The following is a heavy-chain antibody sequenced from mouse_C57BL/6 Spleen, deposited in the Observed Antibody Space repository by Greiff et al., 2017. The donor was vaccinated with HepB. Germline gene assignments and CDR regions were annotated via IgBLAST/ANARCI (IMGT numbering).Heavy chain of an antibody. V-gene: IGHV1-61*01. CDR2: IYPSDSET. CDR3: ARRHYGSSPFDY. D-gene: IGHD1-1*01. Sequence: QVQLQQPGAELVRPGSSVKLSCKASGYTFTSYWMDWVKQRPGQGLEWIGNIYPSDSETHYNQKFKDKATLTVDKSSSTAYMQLSSLTSEDSAVYYCARRHYGSSPFDYWGQGTTLTVSS. CDR1: GYTFTSYW. J-gene: IGHJ2*01.